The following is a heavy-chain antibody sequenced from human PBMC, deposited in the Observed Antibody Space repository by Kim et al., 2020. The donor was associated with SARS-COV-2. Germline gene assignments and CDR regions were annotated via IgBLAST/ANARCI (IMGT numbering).Heavy chain of an antibody. CDR2: IWYDGTKK. CDR1: GFTFSSFS. J-gene: IGHJ4*02. V-gene: IGHV3-33*06. Sequence: GGSLRLSCAASGFTFSSFSMHWVRQAPGKGLDWVALIWYDGTKKYYADSVKGRFTISRDNSKNTLYLQMNSLRAEDTAVYYCVKSGFDASGDYWGQGTPV. D-gene: IGHD1-26*01. CDR3: VKSGFDASGDY.